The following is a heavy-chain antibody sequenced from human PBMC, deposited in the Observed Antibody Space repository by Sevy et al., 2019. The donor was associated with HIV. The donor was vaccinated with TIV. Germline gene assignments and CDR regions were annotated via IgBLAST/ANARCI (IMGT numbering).Heavy chain of an antibody. D-gene: IGHD6-13*01. Sequence: GGSLRLSCAVSGFTFSSYGMYWVRQAPGKGLEWVAFIRYDGSNKYYADSVKGRFTISRDNSKNTLYLQMNSLRSEDTAVYYCAKALIAMPCTGFFQHWGQGTLVTVSS. CDR3: AKALIAMPCTGFFQH. J-gene: IGHJ1*01. CDR1: GFTFSSYG. V-gene: IGHV3-30*02. CDR2: IRYDGSNK.